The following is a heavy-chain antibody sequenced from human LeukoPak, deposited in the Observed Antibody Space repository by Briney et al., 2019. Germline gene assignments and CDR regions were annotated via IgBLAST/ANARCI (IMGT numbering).Heavy chain of an antibody. CDR3: ARAADYGAPDY. J-gene: IGHJ4*02. D-gene: IGHD4-17*01. CDR2: IYYSGST. Sequence: SETLSLTCTVSGGSISSYYWSWIRQPPGKGLEWIGYIYYSGSTNYNPSLKSRVTISVDTSKNQFSLKLSSVTAADTAVYCCARAADYGAPDYWGQGTLVTVSS. V-gene: IGHV4-59*01. CDR1: GGSISSYY.